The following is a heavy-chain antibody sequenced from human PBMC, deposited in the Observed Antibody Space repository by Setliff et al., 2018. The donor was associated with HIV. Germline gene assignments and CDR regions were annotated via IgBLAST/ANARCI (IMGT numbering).Heavy chain of an antibody. D-gene: IGHD3-10*01. Sequence: SETLSLTCTVSGGSISSYYWSWIRQPAGKGLEWIGHIYTSGSTNYNPSLKSRVTISVDTSMNQFSLKLTSVTAADTAIYYCARGGASSHWLGPWGKGILVTVSS. J-gene: IGHJ5*02. CDR3: ARGGASSHWLGP. V-gene: IGHV4-4*07. CDR2: IYTSGST. CDR1: GGSISSYY.